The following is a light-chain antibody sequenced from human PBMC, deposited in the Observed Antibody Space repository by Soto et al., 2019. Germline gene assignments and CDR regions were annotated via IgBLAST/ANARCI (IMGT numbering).Light chain of an antibody. J-gene: IGKJ4*01. CDR2: GTS. CDR3: QQYNNWHLT. CDR1: QSVYSN. Sequence: EIVMTQSPATLSVSPGERATLSCRARQSVYSNLAWYQQKPGQAPRLLIYGTSTRATGIPARFSGSGSGTEFILTIRSLQSEEFEGYYCQQYNNWHLTFGGGTKVESK. V-gene: IGKV3-15*01.